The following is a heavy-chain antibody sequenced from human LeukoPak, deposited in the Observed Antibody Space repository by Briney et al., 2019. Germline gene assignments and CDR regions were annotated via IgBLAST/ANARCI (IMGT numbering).Heavy chain of an antibody. CDR1: GFTLSDYY. CDR3: ARDFTQRYSSASLDY. Sequence: GGSLRLSCAASGFTLSDYYMSWIRQAPGKGLEWVSYISSSGSTIYYADSVKGRFTISRDNAKNSLYLQMNSLRAEDTAVYYCARDFTQRYSSASLDYWGQGTLVTVSS. D-gene: IGHD6-19*01. CDR2: ISSSGSTI. V-gene: IGHV3-11*01. J-gene: IGHJ4*02.